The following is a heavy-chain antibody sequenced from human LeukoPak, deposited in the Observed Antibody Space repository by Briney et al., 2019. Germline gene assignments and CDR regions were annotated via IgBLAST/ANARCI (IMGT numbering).Heavy chain of an antibody. CDR3: ARDLTGTGHFDY. Sequence: PGGSLRLSCAASGFTFSSYSMNWVRQAPGKGLEWVSSISSSSSYIYYADSVKGRFTISRDNAKNSLYLQMNSLRAEDTAVYYCARDLTGTGHFDYWGQGTLVTVSS. CDR1: GFTFSSYS. V-gene: IGHV3-21*04. J-gene: IGHJ4*02. CDR2: ISSSSSYI. D-gene: IGHD1-14*01.